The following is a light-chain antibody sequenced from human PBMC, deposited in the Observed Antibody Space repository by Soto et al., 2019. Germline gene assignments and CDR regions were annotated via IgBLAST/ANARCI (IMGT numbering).Light chain of an antibody. CDR3: SSYTSSNTPYV. V-gene: IGLV2-14*01. CDR1: SSDIGAYDL. CDR2: EVS. Sequence: QSVLTQPASVSGSPGQSITISCSGTSSDIGAYDLVSWYQQHPGTAPKLMIYEVSNRPSGVSSRFSGSKSANTASLTISGLQAEDEADYYCSSYTSSNTPYVFGTGTKVTVL. J-gene: IGLJ1*01.